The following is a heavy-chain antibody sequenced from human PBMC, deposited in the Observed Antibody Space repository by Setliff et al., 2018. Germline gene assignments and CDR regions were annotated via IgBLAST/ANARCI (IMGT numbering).Heavy chain of an antibody. CDR2: ISPSGST. Sequence: SETLSLTCSVSGASITSGGFYWTWIRQPAGKGLEWIGHISPSGSTTYNPSLKSRVTISVDTSKNQLSLRLTSVTAAETAVYYCARDPGNGHYMDVWGKGATVTVSS. CDR3: ARDPGNGHYMDV. J-gene: IGHJ6*03. V-gene: IGHV4-61*09. CDR1: GASITSGGFY.